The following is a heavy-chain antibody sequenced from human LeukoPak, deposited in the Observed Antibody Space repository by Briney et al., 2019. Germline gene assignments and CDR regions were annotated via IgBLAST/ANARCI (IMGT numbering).Heavy chain of an antibody. D-gene: IGHD4-23*01. CDR1: GYTFTSYG. J-gene: IGHJ5*02. CDR3: ARSWATVVTHWFDP. Sequence: ASVKVSCKASGYTFTSYGISWVRQAPGQGPEWMGWISAYNGNTNYAQKLQGRVTMTTDTSTSTAYMELRSLRSDDTAVYYCARSWATVVTHWFDPWGQGTLVTVSS. CDR2: ISAYNGNT. V-gene: IGHV1-18*01.